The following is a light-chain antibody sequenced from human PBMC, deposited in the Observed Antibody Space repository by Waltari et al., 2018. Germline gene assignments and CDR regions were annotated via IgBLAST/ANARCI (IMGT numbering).Light chain of an antibody. J-gene: IGKJ2*01. V-gene: IGKV4-1*01. CDR3: QQYQNSPPEYA. CDR1: RSDFVASKNKNY. Sequence: DIVMTQSPDSLAVSLGARSTINDKSSRSDFVASKNKNYLTWYQQKPGQPPTLLIYWASTREAGVPDRFSGSGSGTEFTLTISSLQADDVAVYYCQQYQNSPPEYAFGQGTKLEIK. CDR2: WAS.